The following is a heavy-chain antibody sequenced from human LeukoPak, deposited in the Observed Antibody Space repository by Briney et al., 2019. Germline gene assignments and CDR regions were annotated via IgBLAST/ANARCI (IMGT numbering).Heavy chain of an antibody. D-gene: IGHD5-18*01. Sequence: GGSLRLSCAASGFTFSSYAMSWVRQAPGKGLEGVSAISGSGGSTYYADSVKGRFTISRDNSKNTLYLQMNSPRAEDTAVYYCAKEQLWSEGAFDIWGQGTMVTVSS. J-gene: IGHJ3*02. CDR1: GFTFSSYA. CDR3: AKEQLWSEGAFDI. CDR2: ISGSGGST. V-gene: IGHV3-23*01.